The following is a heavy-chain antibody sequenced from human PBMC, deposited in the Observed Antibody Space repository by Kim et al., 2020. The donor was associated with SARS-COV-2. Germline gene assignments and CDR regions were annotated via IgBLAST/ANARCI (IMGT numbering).Heavy chain of an antibody. CDR1: GFTFSSYW. CDR3: ARDGSSGRYPWYWFDP. Sequence: GGSLRLSCAASGFTFSSYWMSWVRQAPGKGLEWVANIKQDGSEKYYVDSVKGRFTISRDNAKNSLYLQMNSLRAEDTAVYYCARDGSSGRYPWYWFDPWGQGTLVTVSS. V-gene: IGHV3-7*03. J-gene: IGHJ5*02. CDR2: IKQDGSEK. D-gene: IGHD6-19*01.